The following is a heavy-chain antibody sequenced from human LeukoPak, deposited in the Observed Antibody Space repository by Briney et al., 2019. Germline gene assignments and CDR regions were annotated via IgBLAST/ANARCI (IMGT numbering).Heavy chain of an antibody. J-gene: IGHJ4*02. D-gene: IGHD6-19*01. CDR2: IKQDGSEK. CDR3: ARPSIAVAGYFDF. Sequence: GGSLRLSCVASGFTFSSYWMSWVRQAPGKGLEWVANIKQDGSEKHYVDSVRGRLTISRDNAKNSLYLQIDSLRAVDTAVYHCARPSIAVAGYFDFWGQGTLVTVSS. CDR1: GFTFSSYW. V-gene: IGHV3-7*02.